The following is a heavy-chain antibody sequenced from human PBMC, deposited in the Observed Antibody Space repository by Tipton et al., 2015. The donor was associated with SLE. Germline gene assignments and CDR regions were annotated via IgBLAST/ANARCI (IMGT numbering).Heavy chain of an antibody. CDR1: GGSITSHY. D-gene: IGHD3-22*01. J-gene: IGHJ4*02. V-gene: IGHV4-39*07. CDR2: IYYTGNT. Sequence: TLSLTCTVSGGSITSHYWGWIRQPPGKGLEWIGNIYYTGNTFYSPSLKSRVTISVDTSKNQFSLKLSSVTAADTAVYYCARDEYRYDGTGYHLLGHFDYWGQGTLVTVSS. CDR3: ARDEYRYDGTGYHLLGHFDY.